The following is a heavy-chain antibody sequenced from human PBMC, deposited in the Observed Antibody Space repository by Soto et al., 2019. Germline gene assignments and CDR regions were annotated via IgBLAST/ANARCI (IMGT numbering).Heavy chain of an antibody. J-gene: IGHJ4*02. D-gene: IGHD2-21*02. CDR2: IRSKAYGGTT. CDR3: TKDGVMVVTANIY. Sequence: PGGSLRLSCTASGFTFGDYAMSWFRQAPGKGLEWVGFIRSKAYGGTTEYAASVKGRFTISRDDSKSTAYLQMNSLKTEDTAVYYCTKDGVMVVTANIYWGQGTLVTVSS. CDR1: GFTFGDYA. V-gene: IGHV3-49*03.